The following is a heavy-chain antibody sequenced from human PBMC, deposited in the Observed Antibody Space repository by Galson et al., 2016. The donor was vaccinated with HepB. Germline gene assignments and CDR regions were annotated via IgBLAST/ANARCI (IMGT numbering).Heavy chain of an antibody. CDR1: GFTFSDFF. CDR2: ISGSSSTI. V-gene: IGHV3-11*01. Sequence: SLRLSCAASGFTFSDFFMTWIRQAPGKGLEWVSYISGSSSTISYADSVRGRFTISRDNAENSLYLQMNSLRAEDTAVFYCARVVVGANGPLAHWGQGTLVTVSS. D-gene: IGHD2-15*01. CDR3: ARVVVGANGPLAH. J-gene: IGHJ4*02.